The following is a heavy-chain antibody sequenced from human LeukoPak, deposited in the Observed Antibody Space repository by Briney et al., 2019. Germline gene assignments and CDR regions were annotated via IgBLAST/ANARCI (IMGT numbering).Heavy chain of an antibody. CDR3: ARGNFWSGYNPFDY. Sequence: PSETLSLTCTVSGGSVSSGSYYWSWIRQPPGKGLEWIGYIYHSGSTYYNPSLKSRVTISVDRSKNQFSLKLSSVTAADTAVYYCARGNFWSGYNPFDYWGQGTLVTVSS. CDR2: IYHSGST. CDR1: GGSVSSGSYY. D-gene: IGHD3-3*01. V-gene: IGHV4-30-2*01. J-gene: IGHJ4*02.